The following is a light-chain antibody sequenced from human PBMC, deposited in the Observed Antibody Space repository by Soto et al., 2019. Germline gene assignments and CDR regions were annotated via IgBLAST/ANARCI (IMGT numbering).Light chain of an antibody. J-gene: IGLJ1*01. CDR2: DVS. V-gene: IGLV2-14*01. CDR3: SSYTSSSTGV. Sequence: QSALTQPASVSGSPGQSITISCTGTSSDVGGYNYVSWYQQHPGKAPKLMIYDVSNRPSGVSNRFSGSKSGNMASLTISGLQAEDEADYYCSSYTSSSTGVFGTGTTLTVL. CDR1: SSDVGGYNY.